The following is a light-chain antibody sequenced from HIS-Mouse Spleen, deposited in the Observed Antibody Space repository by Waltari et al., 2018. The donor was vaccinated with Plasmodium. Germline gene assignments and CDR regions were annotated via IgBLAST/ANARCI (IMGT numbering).Light chain of an antibody. CDR3: SSYTSSSTLYV. J-gene: IGLJ1*01. CDR1: SSDVGGYNY. Sequence: QSALTQPASVSGSPGQSITISCTGTSSDVGGYNYVSWYQQHPGKAPKLVSYDVSNRPSGVSNRFSGSKSGNTAALTISGLQAEDEADYYCSSYTSSSTLYVFGTGTKVTVL. CDR2: DVS. V-gene: IGLV2-14*03.